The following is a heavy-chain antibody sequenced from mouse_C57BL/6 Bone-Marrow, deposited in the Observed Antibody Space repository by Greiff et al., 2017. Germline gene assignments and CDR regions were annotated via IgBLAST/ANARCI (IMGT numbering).Heavy chain of an antibody. Sequence: EVKLVESGGGLVQPGGSLSLSCAASGFTFTDYYMSWVRQPPGKALEWLGFIRNKANGYTTEYSASVKGRFTISRDNSQSILYLQMNALRAEDSATYYCARYFYYFLFDYWGQGTTLTVSS. CDR3: ARYFYYFLFDY. CDR2: IRNKANGYTT. CDR1: GFTFTDYY. V-gene: IGHV7-3*01. J-gene: IGHJ2*01. D-gene: IGHD1-1*01.